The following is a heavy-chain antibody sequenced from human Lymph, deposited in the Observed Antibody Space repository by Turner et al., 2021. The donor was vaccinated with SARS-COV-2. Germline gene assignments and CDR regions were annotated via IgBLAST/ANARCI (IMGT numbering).Heavy chain of an antibody. CDR2: IYPGDSDT. CDR3: ARREWGGSLGHIDY. Sequence: EGQQVQAGPEVNKPGGSLKISCKPSGYSFTTYWIGWVRQMPGKGLEWMGIIYPGDSDTRYSPSFQGQVTISADKSISTAYLQWSSLKASDTAMYYCARREWGGSLGHIDYWGQGTLVTVSS. J-gene: IGHJ4*02. V-gene: IGHV5-51*01. CDR1: GYSFTTYW. D-gene: IGHD3-3*01.